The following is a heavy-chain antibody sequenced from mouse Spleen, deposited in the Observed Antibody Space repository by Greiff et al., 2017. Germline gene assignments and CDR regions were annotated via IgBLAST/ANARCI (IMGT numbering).Heavy chain of an antibody. CDR2: IDPANGNT. CDR3: APGRYYFDY. D-gene: IGHD3-3*01. Sequence: VQLQQSGAELVKPGASVKLSCTASGFTITDTYMHWVKQRPEQGLEWIGRIDPANGNTKYDPKFQGKATITADTSSNTAYLQLSSLTSEDTAVYYCAPGRYYFDYWGQGTTLTVSS. V-gene: IGHV14-3*02. J-gene: IGHJ2*01. CDR1: GFTITDTY.